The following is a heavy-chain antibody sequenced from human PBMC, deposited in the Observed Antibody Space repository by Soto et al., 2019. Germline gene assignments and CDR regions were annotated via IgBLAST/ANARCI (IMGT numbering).Heavy chain of an antibody. J-gene: IGHJ6*02. CDR2: IIPVFRSA. V-gene: IGHV1-69*13. CDR1: GGTFNKFA. CDR3: ARRYCASDNCPLFYYFVDL. D-gene: IGHD2-21*02. Sequence: GASVKVSCKASGGTFNKFAFGWVRQAPGQGFEWMGGIIPVFRSANYAQRFRGRITITADEYTSTVYLYLNDLRSDDTAVYYCARRYCASDNCPLFYYFVDLWGLGTTVTVSS.